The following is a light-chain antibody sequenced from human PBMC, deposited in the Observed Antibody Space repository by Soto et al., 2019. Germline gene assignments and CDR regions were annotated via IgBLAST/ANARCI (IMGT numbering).Light chain of an antibody. V-gene: IGLV2-8*01. CDR3: SSYAGSNNLGV. J-gene: IGLJ1*01. CDR2: EVT. CDR1: SSDVGGYNY. Sequence: QSALTQPPSASGSPGQSVTISCTGTSSDVGGYNYVSWYQQHPGKAPKLMIYEVTKRPSGVPDRFSGSKPGNTASLTVSGLQAEDEADYYCSSYAGSNNLGVFGTGTKLTVL.